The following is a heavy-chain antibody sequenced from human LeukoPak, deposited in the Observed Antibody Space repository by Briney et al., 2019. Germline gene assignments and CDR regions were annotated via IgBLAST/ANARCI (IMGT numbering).Heavy chain of an antibody. CDR3: AKRGEDPVDLDY. V-gene: IGHV3-23*01. Sequence: SGGSLRLSCGASGVTFSSHGMNWVRQAPGKGLEWVSAITGSGDRTYYTDSVRGRFTVSRDNSKNTLYLQMNGLRAEDTAVYYCAKRGEDPVDLDYWGQGTLVTVSS. CDR2: ITGSGDRT. CDR1: GVTFSSHG. J-gene: IGHJ4*02. D-gene: IGHD3-16*01.